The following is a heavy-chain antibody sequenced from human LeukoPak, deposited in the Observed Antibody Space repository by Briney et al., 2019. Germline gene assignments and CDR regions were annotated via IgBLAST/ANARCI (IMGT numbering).Heavy chain of an antibody. CDR3: ARYCSSTNCYKGGFDP. J-gene: IGHJ5*02. Sequence: SETLSLTCTVSGGSISRGGYYWSWIRQHPGKGLEWIGYIYYSGSTYSNPSLKSRVTISVDTSKNQFSLNLNSVTAADTAVYYCARYCSSTNCYKGGFDPWGQGTLVTVSS. V-gene: IGHV4-31*03. CDR2: IYYSGST. CDR1: GGSISRGGYY. D-gene: IGHD2-2*02.